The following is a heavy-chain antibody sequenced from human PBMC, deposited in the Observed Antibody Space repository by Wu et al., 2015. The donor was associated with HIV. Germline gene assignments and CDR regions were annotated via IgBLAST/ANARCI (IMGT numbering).Heavy chain of an antibody. V-gene: IGHV1-8*01. CDR1: GYTFTSYD. CDR3: ARLGRNSSGWYAAEDY. D-gene: IGHD6-19*01. Sequence: QVQLVQSGAEVKKPGASVKVSCKASGYTFTSYDINWVRQATGQGLEWMGWMNPNSGNTGYAQKFQGRVTMTRNTSISTAYMELSSLRSEDTAVYYCARLGRNSSGWYAAEDYWGQGTLVTVSS. J-gene: IGHJ4*02. CDR2: MNPNSGNT.